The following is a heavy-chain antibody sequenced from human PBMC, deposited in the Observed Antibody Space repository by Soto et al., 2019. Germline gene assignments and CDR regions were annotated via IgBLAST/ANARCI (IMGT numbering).Heavy chain of an antibody. CDR3: ASFSSGHLDY. V-gene: IGHV4-30-2*01. J-gene: IGHJ4*02. D-gene: IGHD3-3*01. CDR1: GGSISSGGYS. CDR2: IYHSGST. Sequence: KPSETLSLTCAVSGGSISSGGYSWSWIRQPPGKGLEWIGYIYHSGSTYYNPSLKSRVTISVDRSKNQFSLKLSSVTAADTAVYYCASFSSGHLDYWGQGTLVTVSS.